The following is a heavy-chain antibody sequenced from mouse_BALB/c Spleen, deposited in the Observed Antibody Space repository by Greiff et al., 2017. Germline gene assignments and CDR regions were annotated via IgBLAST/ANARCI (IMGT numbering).Heavy chain of an antibody. CDR3: ARSGGGTWYFDV. D-gene: IGHD4-1*01. CDR2: ISSGSSTI. V-gene: IGHV5-17*02. Sequence: EVQLVESGGGLVQPGGSRKLSCAASGFTFSSFGMHWVRQAPEKGLEWVAYISSGSSTIYYADTVKGRFTISRDNPKNTLFLQMTSLRSEDTAMYYCARSGGGTWYFDVWGEGTTVTVSS. CDR1: GFTFSSFG. J-gene: IGHJ1*01.